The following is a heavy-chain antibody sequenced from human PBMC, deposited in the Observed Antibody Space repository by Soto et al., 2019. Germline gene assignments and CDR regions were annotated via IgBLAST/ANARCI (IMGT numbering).Heavy chain of an antibody. D-gene: IGHD1-20*01. CDR2: IKRDGSET. CDR3: VGDGNNWNHFDY. J-gene: IGHJ4*02. CDR1: TFIFSTYW. V-gene: IGHV3-7*01. Sequence: EVQLVESGGGLVQPGGSLRLSCAAPTFIFSTYWMTWVRQAPGKGLEWVANIKRDGSETHYADSVKGRFTISRDNAKNSLYLQINSLRVQDTAVYYCVGDGNNWNHFDYWGQGTLVTVSS.